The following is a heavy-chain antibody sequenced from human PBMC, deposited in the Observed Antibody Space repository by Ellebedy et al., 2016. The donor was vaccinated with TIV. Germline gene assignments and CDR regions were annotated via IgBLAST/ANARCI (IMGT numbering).Heavy chain of an antibody. CDR1: GYTFTGYY. CDR3: ASNVDSPMVTY. Sequence: AAPVKVSCKASGYTFTGYYMHWVRQAPGQGLAWMGWINPNSGDTNYAQKFQGRVTMTRDTSISTAYMELSGLRSDDTAVYYCASNVDSPMVTYWGQGTLVTVSS. D-gene: IGHD5-18*01. CDR2: INPNSGDT. V-gene: IGHV1-2*02. J-gene: IGHJ4*02.